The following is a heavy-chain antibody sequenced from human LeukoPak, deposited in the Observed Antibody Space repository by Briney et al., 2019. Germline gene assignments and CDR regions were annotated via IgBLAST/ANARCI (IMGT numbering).Heavy chain of an antibody. CDR1: GFTFSSYE. CDR2: ICSSGSTI. V-gene: IGHV3-48*03. Sequence: GGSLRLSCAASGFTFSSYEMNWVRQAPGKGLEWVSYICSSGSTIYYADSVKGRFTISRDNAKNSLYLQMNSLRAEDTAVYYCARGIAVALTAFDIWGQGTMVTVSS. D-gene: IGHD6-19*01. CDR3: ARGIAVALTAFDI. J-gene: IGHJ3*02.